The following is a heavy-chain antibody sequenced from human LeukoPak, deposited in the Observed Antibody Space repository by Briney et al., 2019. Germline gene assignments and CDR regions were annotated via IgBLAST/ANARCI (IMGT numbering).Heavy chain of an antibody. D-gene: IGHD2-8*01. CDR2: INPDGSTT. V-gene: IGHV3-74*01. CDR1: GFTLSTYW. CDR3: ARVYLERLTAGYFDH. Sequence: GGSLRLSCAASGFTLSTYWMHWVRQAPGKGLVWVSRINPDGSTTTYADSVEGRFTISRDNAKNTLYLQMSSLRDDDSAAYFCARVYLERLTAGYFDHWGQGTQVTVSP. J-gene: IGHJ4*02.